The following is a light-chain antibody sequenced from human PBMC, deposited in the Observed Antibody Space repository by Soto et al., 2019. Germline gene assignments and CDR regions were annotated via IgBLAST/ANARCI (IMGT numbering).Light chain of an antibody. CDR3: QQYGSSPYT. Sequence: EIVLTQSPGTLSLSPGERATLSCRASQSVSSSYLAWYQQKPGQAPRLLIYDASSRATGIPDRFSGSGSGTVFTLTISRLEPEDFAVYFCQQYGSSPYTLGQGTKLEIK. J-gene: IGKJ2*01. CDR1: QSVSSSY. CDR2: DAS. V-gene: IGKV3-20*01.